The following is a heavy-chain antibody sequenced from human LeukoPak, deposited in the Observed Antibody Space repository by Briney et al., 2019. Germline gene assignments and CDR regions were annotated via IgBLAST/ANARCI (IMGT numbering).Heavy chain of an antibody. V-gene: IGHV3-23*01. D-gene: IGHD6-19*01. J-gene: IGHJ4*02. Sequence: PRGSLRLSCAASGFTFSSYAMSWVRQAPGKGLEWVSAISGSGGSTYYADSVKGRFTISRDNSKNTLYLQMNSLRAEDTAVYYCAKDRGYSSGWYPFDYWGQGTLVTVSS. CDR2: ISGSGGST. CDR1: GFTFSSYA. CDR3: AKDRGYSSGWYPFDY.